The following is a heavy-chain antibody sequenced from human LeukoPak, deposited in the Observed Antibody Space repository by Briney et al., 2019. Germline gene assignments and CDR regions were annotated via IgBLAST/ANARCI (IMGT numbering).Heavy chain of an antibody. Sequence: GGSLRLSCAASGFTFSDYYMSWIRQAPGKGLEWVSYISSSGSTIYYADSVKGRFTISRDNAKNSLYLQMNSLRAEDTAVYYCARLLLRYFDWLGDVWGKGTTVTVSS. D-gene: IGHD3-9*01. CDR2: ISSSGSTI. J-gene: IGHJ6*04. CDR3: ARLLLRYFDWLGDV. V-gene: IGHV3-11*04. CDR1: GFTFSDYY.